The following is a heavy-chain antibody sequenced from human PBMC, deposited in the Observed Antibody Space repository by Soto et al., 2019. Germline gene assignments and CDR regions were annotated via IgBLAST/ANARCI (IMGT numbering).Heavy chain of an antibody. J-gene: IGHJ4*02. D-gene: IGHD5-12*01. CDR1: GFTFSSYS. V-gene: IGHV3-48*01. CDR2: ISSSSSTI. Sequence: GGSLRLSCAASGFTFSSYSMNWVRQAPGKGLEWVSYISSSSSTIYYADSVKGRFTISRDNAKNSLYLQMNSLRAEDTAVYYCARDGPVVGSGYDWPDYWGQGTLVTVSS. CDR3: ARDGPVVGSGYDWPDY.